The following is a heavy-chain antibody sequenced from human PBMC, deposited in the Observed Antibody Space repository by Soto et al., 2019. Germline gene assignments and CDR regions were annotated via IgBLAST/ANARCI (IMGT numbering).Heavy chain of an antibody. D-gene: IGHD3-22*01. CDR1: GFTFSSYA. CDR2: ISGSGGSR. J-gene: IGHJ4*02. CDR3: AKVRSTVVIGRYFDY. V-gene: IGHV3-23*01. Sequence: PGGSLRLSCAASGFTFSSYAMSWVRQAPGKGLEWVSAISGSGGSRYYADSVKGRFTISRDNSKNTLYLQMNSLRAEDTALYYCAKVRSTVVIGRYFDYWGQGTLVTVSS.